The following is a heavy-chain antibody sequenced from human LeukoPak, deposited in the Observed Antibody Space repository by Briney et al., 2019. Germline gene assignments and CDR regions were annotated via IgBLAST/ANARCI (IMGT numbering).Heavy chain of an antibody. J-gene: IGHJ4*02. CDR3: ARATAIDTHFDY. Sequence: ASVKVSCKASGGTFSSYAISWVRQAPGQGLEWLGGIIPIFGTANYAQKFQGRVTITADESTSTAYMELRSLRSEDTAVYYCARATAIDTHFDYWGQGTLVTVSS. D-gene: IGHD5-18*01. V-gene: IGHV1-69*13. CDR1: GGTFSSYA. CDR2: IIPIFGTA.